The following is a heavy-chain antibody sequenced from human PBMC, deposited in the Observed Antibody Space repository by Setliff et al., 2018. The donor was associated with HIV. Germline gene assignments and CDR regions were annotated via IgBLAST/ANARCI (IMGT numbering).Heavy chain of an antibody. CDR2: IYYSGST. D-gene: IGHD7-27*01. J-gene: IGHJ3*02. Sequence: SETLSLTCSVSCGSITSYYWSWVRQPPGKGLEWIGYIYYSGSTNYNPSLKSRVTISVDTSKNQFSLKLSSVTAADTAVYYCAILKGTNCPIWGQGTMVTVSS. CDR3: AILKGTNCPI. CDR1: CGSITSYY. V-gene: IGHV4-59*01.